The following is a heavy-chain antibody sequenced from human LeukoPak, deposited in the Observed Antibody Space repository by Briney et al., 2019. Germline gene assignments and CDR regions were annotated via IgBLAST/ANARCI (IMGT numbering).Heavy chain of an antibody. D-gene: IGHD3-9*01. CDR2: INSSGRTI. J-gene: IGHJ6*03. Sequence: GGSLRLSCAASGFIFSSYEFHWVRQAPGKGLEWVSYINSSGRTILYADSVKGRFTLSRDNAKNSLYLQMNSLRAEDTAVYYCARGHDNYYYYYMDVWGKGTTVTVSS. CDR1: GFIFSSYE. V-gene: IGHV3-48*03. CDR3: ARGHDNYYYYYMDV.